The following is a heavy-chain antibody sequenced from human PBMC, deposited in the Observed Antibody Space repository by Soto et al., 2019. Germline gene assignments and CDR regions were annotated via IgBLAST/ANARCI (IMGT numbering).Heavy chain of an antibody. CDR2: INSDGSST. J-gene: IGHJ4*02. CDR1: GFTLSSYW. D-gene: IGHD1-1*01. Sequence: GGSLRLSCAASGFTLSSYWMHWVRQAPGKGLVWVSRINSDGSSTSYADSVKGRFTISRDNAKNTLYLQMNSLRAEDTAVFYCARVALNYNWNDGYFDYWGQGTLVTVSS. CDR3: ARVALNYNWNDGYFDY. V-gene: IGHV3-74*01.